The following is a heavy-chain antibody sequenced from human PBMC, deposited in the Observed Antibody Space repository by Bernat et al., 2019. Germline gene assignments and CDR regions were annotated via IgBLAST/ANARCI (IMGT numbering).Heavy chain of an antibody. CDR3: ARGGRFGESSFDY. CDR2: INAGNGNT. D-gene: IGHD3-10*01. CDR1: GSTFTSYA. Sequence: QVQLVQSGAEVKKPGASVKVSCKASGSTFTSYAMHWVRQAPGQRLEWMGWINAGNGNTKYSQKFQGRVTITRDTSASTAYMELSSLRSEDTAVYYCARGGRFGESSFDYWGQGTLVTVSS. V-gene: IGHV1-3*01. J-gene: IGHJ4*02.